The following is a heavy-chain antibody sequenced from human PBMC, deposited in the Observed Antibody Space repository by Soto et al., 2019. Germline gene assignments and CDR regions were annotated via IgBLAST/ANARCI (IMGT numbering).Heavy chain of an antibody. Sequence: PSETLCLSYTVSGGNIRSGDYCWSCIRQNPGKGLERIGYIYYSGSTYYNPSLKSRVTISVDTSKNQFSLKLSSVTAADTAVYYCAIVGRPTYYDILAGHKWSEPWGQRTLDIVSS. CDR2: IYYSGST. D-gene: IGHD3-9*01. CDR3: AIVGRPTYYDILAGHKWSEP. J-gene: IGHJ5*02. CDR1: GGNIRSGDYC. V-gene: IGHV4-30-4*01.